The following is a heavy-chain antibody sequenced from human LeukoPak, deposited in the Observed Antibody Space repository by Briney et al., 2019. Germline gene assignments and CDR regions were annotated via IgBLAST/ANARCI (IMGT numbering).Heavy chain of an antibody. Sequence: SETLSLTCTVSGGSISSSSYYWGWIRQPPGKGLEWIGSIYYSGSTYYNVSLKSRVTISVDTSKNQFSLKLSFVTAADTAVYYRARHGSSGLRVWLDPWGQGTLVTVSS. V-gene: IGHV4-39*01. D-gene: IGHD6-19*01. J-gene: IGHJ5*02. CDR2: IYYSGST. CDR3: ARHGSSGLRVWLDP. CDR1: GGSISSSSYY.